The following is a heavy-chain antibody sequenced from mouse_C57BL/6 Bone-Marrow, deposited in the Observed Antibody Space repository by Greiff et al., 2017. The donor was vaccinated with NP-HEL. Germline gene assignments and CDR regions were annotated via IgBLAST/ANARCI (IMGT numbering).Heavy chain of an antibody. CDR3: ARGGTTVVARDYWYFDV. Sequence: QVQLQQSGAELMKPGASVKLSCKASGYTFTGYWIEWVKQRPGHGLAWIGEIFPGSGSTNYNEQFKGKATFTADTSSITAYMQLSSLTTEDSAIYYCARGGTTVVARDYWYFDVWGTGTTVTVSS. J-gene: IGHJ1*03. D-gene: IGHD1-1*01. V-gene: IGHV1-9*01. CDR2: IFPGSGST. CDR1: GYTFTGYW.